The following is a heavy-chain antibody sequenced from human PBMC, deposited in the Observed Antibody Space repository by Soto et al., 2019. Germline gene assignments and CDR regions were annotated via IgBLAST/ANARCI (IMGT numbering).Heavy chain of an antibody. CDR1: GFSFDDYA. CDR2: ISWNSYSI. CDR3: VKDRGRSAGYYYGMDV. V-gene: IGHV3-9*01. D-gene: IGHD3-10*01. Sequence: EVQLVESGGGLVQPGRSLRLSCAASGFSFDDYAMHWVRQAPGKGLEWVSGISWNSYSIDYAVSVKGRFTISRDNGKNSLYLQMNSLRAEDSALYYCVKDRGRSAGYYYGMDVWGQGTTVTVSS. J-gene: IGHJ6*02.